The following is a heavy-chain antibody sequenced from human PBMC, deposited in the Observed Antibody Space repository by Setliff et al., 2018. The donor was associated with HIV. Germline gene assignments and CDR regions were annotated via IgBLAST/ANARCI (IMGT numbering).Heavy chain of an antibody. CDR2: TIPVFGTA. V-gene: IGHV1-69*06. Sequence: SVKVSCKASGGTFSDSAINWVRQAPGQGLEWMGRTIPVFGTANYAPKFPDRVTITADKSTSTAYLELSSLRSDDTAVYYCAKEVATTYYYRYMDVWGTG. J-gene: IGHJ6*03. D-gene: IGHD5-12*01. CDR3: AKEVATTYYYRYMDV. CDR1: GGTFSDSA.